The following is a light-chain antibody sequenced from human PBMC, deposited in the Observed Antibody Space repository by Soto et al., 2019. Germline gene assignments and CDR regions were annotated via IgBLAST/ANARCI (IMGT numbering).Light chain of an antibody. CDR3: QQYAYSLT. Sequence: EIVLTQSPGTLSLSPGERATLSCRASQSVSSNYLAWYQQKPGQAPRLLIYGASSRATDIPGRFSGSGSGTDFTLTISRLEPEDFAVYYCQQYAYSLTFGGGTKVEIK. J-gene: IGKJ4*01. CDR1: QSVSSNY. CDR2: GAS. V-gene: IGKV3-20*01.